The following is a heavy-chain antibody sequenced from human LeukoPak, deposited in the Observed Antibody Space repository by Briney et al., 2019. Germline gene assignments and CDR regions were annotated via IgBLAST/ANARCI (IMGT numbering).Heavy chain of an antibody. V-gene: IGHV3-23*01. CDR1: GFTFSSYA. CDR2: ISGSGGST. D-gene: IGHD2-2*01. J-gene: IGHJ6*02. Sequence: PGASLRLSCAASGFTFSSYAMSWVRQDPGRGREWVSAISGSGGSTYYADSVKGRFTISRDNSKNTLYLQMNSLRAEDTAVYYCAEDGGVVVPAAIERDYYYGMDVWGQGTTVTVSS. CDR3: AEDGGVVVPAAIERDYYYGMDV.